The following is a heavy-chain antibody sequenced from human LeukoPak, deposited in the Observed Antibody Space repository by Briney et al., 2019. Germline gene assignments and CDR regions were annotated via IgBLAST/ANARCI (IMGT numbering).Heavy chain of an antibody. Sequence: GGSLRLSCATSGFTFSSYAMSWVRQAPGKGLEWVSGIGASGGSTYCADSVKGRFAISRDNSKNTLYLQMNSLRTEDTAVYYCAKAEGYDILTGLDYWGQGTLVTVSS. CDR2: IGASGGST. D-gene: IGHD3-9*01. CDR3: AKAEGYDILTGLDY. CDR1: GFTFSSYA. V-gene: IGHV3-23*01. J-gene: IGHJ4*02.